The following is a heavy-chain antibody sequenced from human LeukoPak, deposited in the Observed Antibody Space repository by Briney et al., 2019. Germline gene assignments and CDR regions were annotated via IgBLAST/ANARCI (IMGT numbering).Heavy chain of an antibody. J-gene: IGHJ3*02. CDR3: ARAGYYYDSSGYYVDAFDI. Sequence: GGSLRLSCAASGFTFSSYWMHWVRQAPGKGLVWVSRINSDGSSTSYADSVKGRFTISRDNAKNTLYLKMKSLRAEDTAVYYCARAGYYYDSSGYYVDAFDIWGQGTMVTVSS. CDR1: GFTFSSYW. V-gene: IGHV3-74*01. D-gene: IGHD3-22*01. CDR2: INSDGSST.